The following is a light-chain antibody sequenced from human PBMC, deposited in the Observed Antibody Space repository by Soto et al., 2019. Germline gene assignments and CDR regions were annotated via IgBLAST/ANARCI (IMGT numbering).Light chain of an antibody. CDR2: GAS. V-gene: IGKV3-20*01. CDR3: QQYGSSPKT. J-gene: IGKJ1*01. CDR1: QTGSNSY. Sequence: IVLTQSPGTLSLSPGERATLSCRASQTGSNSYLAWYQQKSGQAPRLLIYGASSRATGIPDRFSGSGSGTDFTLTISRLEPEDFAVYYCQQYGSSPKTFGQGTTVDIK.